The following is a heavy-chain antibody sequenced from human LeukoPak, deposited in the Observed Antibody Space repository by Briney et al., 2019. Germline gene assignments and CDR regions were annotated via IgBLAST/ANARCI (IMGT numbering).Heavy chain of an antibody. D-gene: IGHD3-10*01. CDR2: ISSSSSYI. CDR1: GFTFSSYS. CDR3: AKPRGVDYYYYMDV. Sequence: PGGSLRLSCAASGFTFSSYSMNWVRQAPGKGLEWVSSISSSSSYIYYADSVKGRFTISRDNAKNSLYLQMNSLRAEDTALYYCAKPRGVDYYYYMDVWGKGTTVTISS. V-gene: IGHV3-21*04. J-gene: IGHJ6*03.